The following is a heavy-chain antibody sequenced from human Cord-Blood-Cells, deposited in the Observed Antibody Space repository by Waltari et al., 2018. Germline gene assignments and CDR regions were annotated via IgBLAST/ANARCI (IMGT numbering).Heavy chain of an antibody. Sequence: QVQLVESGGGVVQPGRSLRLSCAASGFTFSSYGMHWVRQAPGKGLEWVAVIWYDGSNKYYADSVKGRFTISRDNSKNTLYLQMNSLRAEDTAVYYCARDVAAGIQSWLDYWGQGTLATVSS. J-gene: IGHJ4*02. CDR1: GFTFSSYG. V-gene: IGHV3-33*01. CDR3: ARDVAAGIQSWLDY. CDR2: IWYDGSNK. D-gene: IGHD6-13*01.